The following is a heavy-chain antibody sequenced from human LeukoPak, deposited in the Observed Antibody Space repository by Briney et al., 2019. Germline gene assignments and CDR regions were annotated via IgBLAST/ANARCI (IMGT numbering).Heavy chain of an antibody. CDR1: GGSFSGYY. V-gene: IGHV4-34*01. CDR3: ARGRGEYGPEN. CDR2: VNHSGDT. D-gene: IGHD3-10*01. J-gene: IGHJ4*02. Sequence: SETLSLTCAVYGGSFSGYYWSWIRQPPGKGLEWIGEVNHSGDTNYNPSLKSRVTISVDTSKNQFSLKLNSVTAADTAVYYCARGRGEYGPENWGQGTLVTVSS.